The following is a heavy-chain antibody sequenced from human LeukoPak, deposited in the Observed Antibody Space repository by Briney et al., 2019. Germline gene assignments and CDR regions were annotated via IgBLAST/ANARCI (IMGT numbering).Heavy chain of an antibody. CDR3: AGAVTVTTGPLGY. J-gene: IGHJ4*02. CDR2: ISAYNGNT. V-gene: IGHV1-18*01. D-gene: IGHD4-17*01. Sequence: GASVKVSCKVSGYTLTELSMHWVRQAPGKGLEWMGWISAYNGNTNYAQNLQGRVTMTTDTSTNTAFMELRSLRSDDTAIYYCAGAVTVTTGPLGYWGQGTLVTVSS. CDR1: GYTLTELS.